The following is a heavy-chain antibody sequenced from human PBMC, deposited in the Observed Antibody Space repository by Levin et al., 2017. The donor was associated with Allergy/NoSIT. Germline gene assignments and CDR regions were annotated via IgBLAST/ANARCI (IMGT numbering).Heavy chain of an antibody. CDR3: ARDRGAYYDSSGYFDY. Sequence: ASVKVSCKASGYTFPNYGFSWVRQAPGQGLEWMGWISAYNANTKSAQKFQGRVTMTTDTSTSTAYMELRSLRSDDTAVYYCARDRGAYYDSSGYFDYWGQGTLVTVSS. D-gene: IGHD3-22*01. V-gene: IGHV1-18*01. CDR2: ISAYNANT. J-gene: IGHJ4*02. CDR1: GYTFPNYG.